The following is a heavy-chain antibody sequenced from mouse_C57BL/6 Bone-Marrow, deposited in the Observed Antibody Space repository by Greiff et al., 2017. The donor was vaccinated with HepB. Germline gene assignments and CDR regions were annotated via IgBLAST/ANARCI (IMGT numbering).Heavy chain of an antibody. V-gene: IGHV1-50*01. CDR3: ARAVVPDY. CDR2: IDPSDSYT. J-gene: IGHJ2*01. D-gene: IGHD1-1*01. Sequence: QVQLQQPGAELVKPGASVKLSCKASGYTFTSYWMQWVKQRPGQGLEWIGEIDPSDSYTNYNQKFKGKATLTVDTSSSTAYMQLSSLTSEDSAVYDCARAVVPDYWGQGTTLTVSS. CDR1: GYTFTSYW.